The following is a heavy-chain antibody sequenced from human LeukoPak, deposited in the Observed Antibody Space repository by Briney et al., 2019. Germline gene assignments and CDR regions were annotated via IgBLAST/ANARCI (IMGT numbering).Heavy chain of an antibody. J-gene: IGHJ4*02. Sequence: PGGSLRLSCAASGFTFSSYGMHWVRQAPGKGLEWVAVISYDGSNKYYADSVKGRFTISRDNSKNTLYLQMNSLRAEDTAVYYCARAEPTFYCGGDCSTFDYWGQGTLVTVSS. CDR2: ISYDGSNK. V-gene: IGHV3-30*03. CDR3: ARAEPTFYCGGDCSTFDY. D-gene: IGHD2-21*02. CDR1: GFTFSSYG.